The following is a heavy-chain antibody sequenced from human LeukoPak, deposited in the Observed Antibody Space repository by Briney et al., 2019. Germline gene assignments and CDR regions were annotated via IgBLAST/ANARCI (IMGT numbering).Heavy chain of an antibody. CDR3: AREVDCSSTSCYTNWFDP. CDR1: GYSISSGCY. D-gene: IGHD2-2*02. J-gene: IGHJ5*02. V-gene: IGHV4-38-2*02. CDR2: IYHSGST. Sequence: SETLSLTCTVSGYSISSGCYWGWIRQPPGKGLEWVGSIYHSGSTHYNPSLKSRVTISVDTSKNQFSLKLSSVTAADTAVYYCAREVDCSSTSCYTNWFDPWGQGTLVTVSS.